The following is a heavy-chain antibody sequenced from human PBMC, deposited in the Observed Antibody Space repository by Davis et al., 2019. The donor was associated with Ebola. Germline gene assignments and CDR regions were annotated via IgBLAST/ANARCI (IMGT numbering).Heavy chain of an antibody. CDR3: AKDSEYIWGFYYYGMDV. V-gene: IGHV3-23*01. CDR2: ISGSGGST. J-gene: IGHJ6*02. CDR1: GFTFSSYA. D-gene: IGHD3-16*01. Sequence: GESLKISCAASGFTFSSYAMSWVRQAPGKELEWVSAISGSGGSTYYADSVKGRFTISRDNSKNTLYMQMNSLRAEDTAVYYCAKDSEYIWGFYYYGMDVWGQGTTVTVSS.